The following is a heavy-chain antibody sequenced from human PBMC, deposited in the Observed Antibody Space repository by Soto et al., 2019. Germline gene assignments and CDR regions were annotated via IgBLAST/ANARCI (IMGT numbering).Heavy chain of an antibody. V-gene: IGHV3-23*01. CDR3: AKAFYYDSSRDFDI. CDR1: GFTLSNYA. J-gene: IGHJ3*02. D-gene: IGHD3-16*01. Sequence: EVQLLESGGGLVQPGGSLRLSCVASGFTLSNYAMSWVRQAPGKGLEWVSGISSFDHTYYVDSVKGRFTISRNTSKNTLYLQMNSLRAEETAIYYCAKAFYYDSSRDFDIWGQGTLVAVSS. CDR2: ISSFDHT.